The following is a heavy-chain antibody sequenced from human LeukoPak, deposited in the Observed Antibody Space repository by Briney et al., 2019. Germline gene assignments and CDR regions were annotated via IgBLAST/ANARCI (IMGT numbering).Heavy chain of an antibody. CDR3: ARDSRAYYYDSSGYNWFDP. Sequence: GGSLRLSCAASGFTFSSYAMSWVRQAPGKGLEWVSAISGSGGSTYYADSVKGRFTISRDNSKNTLYLQMNSLRAEDTAVYYCARDSRAYYYDSSGYNWFDPWGQGTLVTVSP. D-gene: IGHD3-22*01. V-gene: IGHV3-23*01. CDR1: GFTFSSYA. CDR2: ISGSGGST. J-gene: IGHJ5*02.